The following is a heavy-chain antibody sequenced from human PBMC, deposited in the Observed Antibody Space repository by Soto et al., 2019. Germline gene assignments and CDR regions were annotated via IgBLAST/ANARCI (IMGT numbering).Heavy chain of an antibody. D-gene: IGHD5-18*01. V-gene: IGHV4-59*01. J-gene: IGHJ4*02. CDR3: ARRRGYTFAY. CDR2: IYYSGSI. Sequence: SETLSLTCTVSGDSISRYYWSWIRQPPGKGLEWIGYIYYSGSINYNPSLKSRVTISVDMSKNQFSLKLTSVTAADTAVYYCARRRGYTFAYWGQGTLVTVS. CDR1: GDSISRYY.